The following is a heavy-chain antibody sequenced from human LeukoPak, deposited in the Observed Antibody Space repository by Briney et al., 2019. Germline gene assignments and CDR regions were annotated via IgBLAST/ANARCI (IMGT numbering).Heavy chain of an antibody. Sequence: SETLSLTCTVSGGSISSGSYYWSWIRQPAGKGLEWIGRIYTSGSTNYNPSLKSRVTISVDTSKNQFSLKLSSVTAADTAGYYCARDVGAGRDGYNDAFDIWGQGTMVTVSS. CDR2: IYTSGST. CDR3: ARDVGAGRDGYNDAFDI. V-gene: IGHV4-61*02. J-gene: IGHJ3*02. CDR1: GGSISSGSYY. D-gene: IGHD5-24*01.